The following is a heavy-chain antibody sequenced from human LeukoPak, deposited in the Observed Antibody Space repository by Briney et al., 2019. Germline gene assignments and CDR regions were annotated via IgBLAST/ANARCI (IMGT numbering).Heavy chain of an antibody. D-gene: IGHD2-2*01. V-gene: IGHV3-23*01. J-gene: IGHJ4*02. CDR2: ISGSGGST. CDR1: GFTFSSYA. CDR3: ARLACSGSSTSCNLDY. Sequence: PGGSLRLSCAASGFTFSSYAMSWVRQAPGKGLEWVSAISGSGGSTYYADSVKGRFTISRDNSKNTLYLQMNSLRAEGTAVYYCARLACSGSSTSCNLDYWGQGTLVTVSS.